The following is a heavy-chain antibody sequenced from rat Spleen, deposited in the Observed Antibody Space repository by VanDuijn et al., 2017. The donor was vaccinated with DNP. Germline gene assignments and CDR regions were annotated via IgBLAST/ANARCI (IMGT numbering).Heavy chain of an antibody. Sequence: EVQLVESGGGPVQPGRSLKLSCVASGFTFSGFVMAWVRQAPKKGLEWVATITSGGTNTYYPDSVKGRFTISRNNARSTLYLQMDSLGSEDTATYYCARKGGSGPFDYWGQGVMVTVSS. CDR2: ITSGGTNT. D-gene: IGHD1-1*01. CDR3: ARKGGSGPFDY. V-gene: IGHV5-7*01. J-gene: IGHJ2*01. CDR1: GFTFSGFV.